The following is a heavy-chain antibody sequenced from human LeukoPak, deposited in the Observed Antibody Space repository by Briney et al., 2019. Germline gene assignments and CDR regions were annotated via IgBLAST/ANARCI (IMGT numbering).Heavy chain of an antibody. CDR1: GGSISSYY. Sequence: PSETLSLTCTVSGGSISSYYWSWIRQPPGKGLEWIGYIYYSGSTNYNPSLMSRVTISVDTSKNQFSLKLSSVTAADTALYYCARGGSYSPFDYWGQGTLVTVSS. CDR3: ARGGSYSPFDY. CDR2: IYYSGST. J-gene: IGHJ4*02. D-gene: IGHD1-26*01. V-gene: IGHV4-59*01.